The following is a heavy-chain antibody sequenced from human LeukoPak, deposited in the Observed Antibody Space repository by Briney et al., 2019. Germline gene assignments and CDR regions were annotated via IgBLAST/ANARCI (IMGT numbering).Heavy chain of an antibody. J-gene: IGHJ4*02. CDR1: GYTFTGYY. D-gene: IGHD3-16*01. Sequence: ASVKVSCKASGYTFTGYYMHWVRQAPGQGLEWMGWINPNSGGTNYAQKFQGRVTMTRDTSISTAYMELSRLRSDDTAVYYCARIRGPSRDYYFDYWGQGTLVTVSS. V-gene: IGHV1-2*02. CDR2: INPNSGGT. CDR3: ARIRGPSRDYYFDY.